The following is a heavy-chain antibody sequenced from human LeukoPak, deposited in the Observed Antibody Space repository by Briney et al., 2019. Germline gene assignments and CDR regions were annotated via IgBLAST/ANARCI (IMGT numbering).Heavy chain of an antibody. J-gene: IGHJ4*02. CDR3: ARGPNSNWSGLDF. V-gene: IGHV3-74*01. CDR2: ISPTGSTT. D-gene: IGHD6-6*01. CDR1: GFSFSGHW. Sequence: GGSLRLSCTASGFSFSGHWMHWARQLPGKGLVWVSRISPTGSTTSYADSVKGRFTISRDNAKNTLYLQVNNLRAEDTAEYYCARGPNSNWSGLDFWGQGTLLTVSS.